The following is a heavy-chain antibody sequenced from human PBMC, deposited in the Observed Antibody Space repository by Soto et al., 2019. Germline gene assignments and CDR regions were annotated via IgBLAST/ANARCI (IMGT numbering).Heavy chain of an antibody. J-gene: IGHJ5*02. CDR3: ARGVRTGTTFWFDP. Sequence: PSETLSLTCTVCGGSISSYYWSWIRQPPGKGLEWIGYIYYSGSTNYNPSLKSRVTISVDTSKNQLSLKLSSVTAADTAVYYCARGVRTGTTFWFDPWGQGTLVTVSS. D-gene: IGHD1-1*01. V-gene: IGHV4-59*01. CDR2: IYYSGST. CDR1: GGSISSYY.